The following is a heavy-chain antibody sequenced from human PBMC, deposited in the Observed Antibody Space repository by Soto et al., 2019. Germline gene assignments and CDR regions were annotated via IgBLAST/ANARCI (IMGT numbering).Heavy chain of an antibody. CDR2: IDPSGSYT. D-gene: IGHD1-1*01. J-gene: IGHJ6*02. Sequence: GESLKISCKGSGYRFSSQWISWVRQMPGKGLEWMGRIDPSGSYTSYSPSFQGHVTISTDNSISTAYLQWSSLKASDTAMYYCARHGKSSVITKTYGMDVWGQGTTVTVSS. CDR1: GYRFSSQW. V-gene: IGHV5-10-1*01. CDR3: ARHGKSSVITKTYGMDV.